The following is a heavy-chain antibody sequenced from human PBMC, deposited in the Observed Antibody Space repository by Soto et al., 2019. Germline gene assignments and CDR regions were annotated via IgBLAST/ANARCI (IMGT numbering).Heavy chain of an antibody. D-gene: IGHD2-2*01. J-gene: IGHJ6*02. V-gene: IGHV1-69*01. CDR1: GGTFSSYA. Sequence: QVQLVQSGAEVKKPGSAVEVSCKASGGTFSSYAISWVRQAPGQGLDWMRGIIPISETTNYAQKNQCRVTITSDESNSTAYKELSSLRSEDTAVYYCARSQGSSTSLEIYYYCYYGMDVWGQGTTVTVSS. CDR3: ARSQGSSTSLEIYYYCYYGMDV. CDR2: IIPISETT.